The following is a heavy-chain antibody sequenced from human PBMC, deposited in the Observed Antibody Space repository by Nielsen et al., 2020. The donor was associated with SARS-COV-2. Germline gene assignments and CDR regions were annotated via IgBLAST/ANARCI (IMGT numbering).Heavy chain of an antibody. CDR2: IYYSGST. CDR1: GGSISSGGYY. V-gene: IGHV4-31*03. D-gene: IGHD4-17*01. J-gene: IGHJ4*02. CDR3: ARGPHDYGDYWLGY. Sequence: SETLSLTCTVSGGSISSGGYYWSWIRQHPGKGLEWIGYIYYSGSTYYNPSLKSRVTISVDTSKNQFSLNLSSVTAADTAVYYCARGPHDYGDYWLGYWGQGTLVTVSS.